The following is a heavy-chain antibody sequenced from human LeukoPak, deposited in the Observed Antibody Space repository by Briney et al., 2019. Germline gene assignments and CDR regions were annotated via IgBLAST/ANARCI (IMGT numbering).Heavy chain of an antibody. Sequence: GGSLRPSCVGSGFIFSDYYMSWIRQAPGKGLEWVSYISNDSVDKYYVDSVRGRFTISRDNAKKSMYLQMSGLRVEDTAVYYCARRDWVSGAVRAFDIWGQGTMVTVSS. J-gene: IGHJ3*02. CDR1: GFIFSDYY. D-gene: IGHD3-3*01. CDR2: ISNDSVDK. V-gene: IGHV3-11*04. CDR3: ARRDWVSGAVRAFDI.